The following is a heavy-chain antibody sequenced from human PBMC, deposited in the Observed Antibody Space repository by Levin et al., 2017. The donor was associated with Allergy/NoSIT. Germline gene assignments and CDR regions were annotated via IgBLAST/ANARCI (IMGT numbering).Heavy chain of an antibody. CDR1: GFTFSSYS. J-gene: IGHJ3*02. Sequence: ASVKVSCAASGFTFSSYSMNWVRQAPGKGLEWVSSISSSSSYIYYADSVKGRFTISRDNAKNSLYLQMNSLRAEDTAVYYCARSSRGSDAFDIWGQGTMVTVSS. D-gene: IGHD2-2*01. CDR3: ARSSRGSDAFDI. CDR2: ISSSSSYI. V-gene: IGHV3-21*01.